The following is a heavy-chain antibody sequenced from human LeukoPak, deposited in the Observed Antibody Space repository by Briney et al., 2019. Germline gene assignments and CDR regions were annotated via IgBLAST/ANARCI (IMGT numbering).Heavy chain of an antibody. CDR1: GGTFSSHA. CDR3: ARGSHSGSYYEYFQH. J-gene: IGHJ1*01. D-gene: IGHD1-26*01. Sequence: SVKVSCKASGGTFSSHAISWVRQAPGQGLEWMGGIIPIFGTANYAQKFQGRVTITADESTSTAYMELSSLRSEDTAVYYCARGSHSGSYYEYFQHWGQGTLVTVSS. CDR2: IIPIFGTA. V-gene: IGHV1-69*13.